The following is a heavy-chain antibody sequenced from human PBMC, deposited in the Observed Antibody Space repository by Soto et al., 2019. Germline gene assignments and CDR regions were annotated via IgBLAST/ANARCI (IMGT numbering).Heavy chain of an antibody. CDR3: ARETPDYSKRDYYYYYYMDV. CDR1: GFTFSDYY. D-gene: IGHD4-4*01. CDR2: ISRSGSTI. V-gene: IGHV3-11*01. Sequence: QVQLVESGGGLVKPGGSLRLSCAASGFTFSDYYMSWIRQAPGKGLEWVSYISRSGSTIYYADSVKGRFTISRDNAKNSLYLQMNSLRAEDTAVYYCARETPDYSKRDYYYYYYMDVWGKGTTVTGSS. J-gene: IGHJ6*03.